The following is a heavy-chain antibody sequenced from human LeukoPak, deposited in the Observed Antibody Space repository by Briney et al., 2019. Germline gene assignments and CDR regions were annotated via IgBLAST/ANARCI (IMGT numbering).Heavy chain of an antibody. CDR1: GYTFTGYY. Sequence: ASVKVSCKASGYTFTGYYMHWVRQAPGQGLEWMGWINPNSGGTNYAQKFQGRVTMTRDTSISTAYMELSRLRSDDTAVYYCARDDKLRFLEWLFPSDTFDIWGQGTMVTVSS. CDR3: ARDDKLRFLEWLFPSDTFDI. CDR2: INPNSGGT. D-gene: IGHD3-3*01. V-gene: IGHV1-2*02. J-gene: IGHJ3*02.